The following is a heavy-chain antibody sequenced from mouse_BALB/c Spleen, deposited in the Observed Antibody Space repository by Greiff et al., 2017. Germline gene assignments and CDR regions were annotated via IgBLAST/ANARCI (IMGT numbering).Heavy chain of an antibody. V-gene: IGHV5-17*02. J-gene: IGHJ4*01. Sequence: EVQGVESGGGLVQPGGSRKLSCAASGFTFSSFGMHWVRQAPEKGLEWVAYISSGSSTIYYADTVKGRFTISRDNPKNTLFLQMTSLRSEDTAMYYCARGGYGSTYAMDYWGQGTSVTVSS. CDR3: ARGGYGSTYAMDY. D-gene: IGHD1-1*01. CDR2: ISSGSSTI. CDR1: GFTFSSFG.